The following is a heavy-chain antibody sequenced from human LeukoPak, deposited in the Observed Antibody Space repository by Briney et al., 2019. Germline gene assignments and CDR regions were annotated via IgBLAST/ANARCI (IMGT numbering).Heavy chain of an antibody. J-gene: IGHJ4*02. D-gene: IGHD3-3*01. Sequence: GGSLRLSCAASGFTFSGSAMHWVRQASGKGLEWVCRIRSKANSYATAYAASVRGRFTISRDDSKNTAYLQMNSLKTEDTAVYYCTSYDFGVVSPFDYWGQGTLVTVSS. CDR3: TSYDFGVVSPFDY. V-gene: IGHV3-73*01. CDR1: GFTFSGSA. CDR2: IRSKANSYAT.